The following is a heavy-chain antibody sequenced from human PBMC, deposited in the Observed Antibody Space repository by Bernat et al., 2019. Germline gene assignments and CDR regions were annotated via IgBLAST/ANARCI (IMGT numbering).Heavy chain of an antibody. CDR3: ARGNGWAFDY. Sequence: EVQLVESGGGLVQPGGSLRLSCAASGFTLSSYWMHWVRQAPGKGLVWVSRFNSDGSTTSYADSVKGRFTISRDNAKNTLYLQMNSLRAEDTAVYYCARGNGWAFDYWGQGTLVTVSS. J-gene: IGHJ4*02. D-gene: IGHD6-19*01. CDR1: GFTLSSYW. V-gene: IGHV3-74*02. CDR2: FNSDGSTT.